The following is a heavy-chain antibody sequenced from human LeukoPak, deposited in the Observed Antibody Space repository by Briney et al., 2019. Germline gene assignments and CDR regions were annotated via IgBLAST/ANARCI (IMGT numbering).Heavy chain of an antibody. D-gene: IGHD6-19*01. V-gene: IGHV3-30*02. CDR2: IRYDGSNK. J-gene: IGHJ5*02. Sequence: GSLRLSCAASGFTFSSYGMHWVRQAPGKGLEWVAFIRYDGSNKYYADSVKGRFTISRDNSKNTLYLQMNSLRSDDTAVYYCARRKGKAVALNWFDPWGQGTLVTVSS. CDR1: GFTFSSYG. CDR3: ARRKGKAVALNWFDP.